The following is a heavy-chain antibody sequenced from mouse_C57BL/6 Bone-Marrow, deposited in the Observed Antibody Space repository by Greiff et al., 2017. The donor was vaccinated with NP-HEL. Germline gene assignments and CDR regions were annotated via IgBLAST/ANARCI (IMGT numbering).Heavy chain of an antibody. CDR3: ARCDYYGSSYDYFDY. D-gene: IGHD1-1*01. Sequence: QVQLQQSGPELVKPGASVKISCKASGYAFSSSWMNWVKQRPGKGLEWIGRIYPGDGDTNYNGKFKGKATLTADKSSSTAYMQLSSLTSEDSAVYFCARCDYYGSSYDYFDYWGQGTTLTVSS. CDR1: GYAFSSSW. CDR2: IYPGDGDT. V-gene: IGHV1-82*01. J-gene: IGHJ2*01.